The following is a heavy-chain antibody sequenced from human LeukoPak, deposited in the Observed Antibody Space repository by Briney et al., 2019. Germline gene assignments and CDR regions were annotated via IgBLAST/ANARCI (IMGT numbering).Heavy chain of an antibody. CDR1: GGSISSNSYY. CDR3: ARLSTGTTLYYYYMDV. V-gene: IGHV4-39*01. CDR2: IYYSGST. D-gene: IGHD1-1*01. J-gene: IGHJ6*03. Sequence: SETLSLTCIVSGGSISSNSYYWGWIRQPPGKGLEWIGSIYYSGSTYYNPSLKSRVTISVDTSKNQFSLKLSSLTAADTAFYYCARLSTGTTLYYYYMDVWGKGTTVTVSS.